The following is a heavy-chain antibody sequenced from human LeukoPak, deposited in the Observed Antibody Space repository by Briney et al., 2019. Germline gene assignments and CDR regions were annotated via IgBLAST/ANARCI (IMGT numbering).Heavy chain of an antibody. D-gene: IGHD3-22*01. CDR3: ATGYYDSDWYFDL. CDR2: FDPEDGET. V-gene: IGHV1-24*01. J-gene: IGHJ2*01. Sequence: GASVKVSCKVSGYTLTELSMHWVRQAPGKGLEWMGGFDPEDGETIYAQKFQGRVTMTEGTSTDTAYMELSSLRSEDTAVYYCATGYYDSDWYFDLWGRGTLVTVSS. CDR1: GYTLTELS.